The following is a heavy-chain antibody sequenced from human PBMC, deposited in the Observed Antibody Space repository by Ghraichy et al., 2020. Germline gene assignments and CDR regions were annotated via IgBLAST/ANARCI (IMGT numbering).Heavy chain of an antibody. CDR1: GYTFTGFY. J-gene: IGHJ4*02. Sequence: XSVKVSCKASGYTFTGFYLHWVRQAPAQGLEWMGRFNPNSAGTNYAQKFQGRVTMTRDTSISTAYMELSSLTSDDTAVYFCAREGSARSFDYWGQGTPVTVSS. V-gene: IGHV1-2*06. CDR3: AREGSARSFDY. CDR2: FNPNSAGT.